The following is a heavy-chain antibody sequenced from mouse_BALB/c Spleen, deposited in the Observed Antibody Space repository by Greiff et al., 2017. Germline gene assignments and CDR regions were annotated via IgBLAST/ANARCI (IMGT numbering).Heavy chain of an antibody. CDR2: IWAGGST. CDR3: ARASDGYYPYFDV. V-gene: IGHV2-9*02. Sequence: VMLVESGPGLVAPSQSLSITCTVSGFSLTSYGVHWVRQPPGKGLEWLGVIWAGGSTNYNSALMSRLSISKDNSKSQVFLKMNSLQTDDTAMYYCARASDGYYPYFDVWGAGTTVTVSS. J-gene: IGHJ1*01. D-gene: IGHD2-3*01. CDR1: GFSLTSYG.